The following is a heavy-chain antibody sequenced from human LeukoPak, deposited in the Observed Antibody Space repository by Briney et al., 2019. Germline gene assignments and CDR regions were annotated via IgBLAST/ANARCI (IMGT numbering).Heavy chain of an antibody. J-gene: IGHJ5*02. CDR3: ASYYYGSESYGRDSWFDP. V-gene: IGHV4-30-4*01. CDR2: IYYSGST. D-gene: IGHD3-10*01. Sequence: SQTLSLTCTVSGGSISSGDYYWSRIRQPPGKGLEWIGYIYYSGSTYYNPSLKSRVTISVDTSKNQFSLKLSSVTAADTAVYYCASYYYGSESYGRDSWFDPWGQGTLVTVSS. CDR1: GGSISSGDYY.